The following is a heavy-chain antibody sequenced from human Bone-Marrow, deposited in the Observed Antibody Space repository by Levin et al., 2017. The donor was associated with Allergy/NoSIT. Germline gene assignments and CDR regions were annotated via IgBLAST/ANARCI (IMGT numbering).Heavy chain of an antibody. CDR1: GGTFSSYA. CDR2: IIPIFGTA. CDR3: ARATGSGYSSGWNWFDP. Sequence: SVKVSCKASGGTFSSYAISWVRQAPGQGLEWMGGIIPIFGTANYAQKFQGRVTITADESTSTAYMELSSLRSEDTAVYYCARATGSGYSSGWNWFDPWGQGTLVTVSS. V-gene: IGHV1-69*13. J-gene: IGHJ5*02. D-gene: IGHD6-19*01.